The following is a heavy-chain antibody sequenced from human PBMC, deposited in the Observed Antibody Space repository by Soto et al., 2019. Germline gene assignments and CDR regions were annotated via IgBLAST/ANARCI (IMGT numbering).Heavy chain of an antibody. CDR1: GGSFSGYY. Sequence: SETLSLTCGVYGGSFSGYYWSWIRQPPGKGLEWIGEINHSGSTNYNPSLRSRVTISVDTSKNQFSLELASVTAADTAVYYCARSQSLYRFLAPMDVWGQGTTVTVSS. J-gene: IGHJ6*02. CDR2: INHSGST. V-gene: IGHV4-34*01. D-gene: IGHD3-3*01. CDR3: ARSQSLYRFLAPMDV.